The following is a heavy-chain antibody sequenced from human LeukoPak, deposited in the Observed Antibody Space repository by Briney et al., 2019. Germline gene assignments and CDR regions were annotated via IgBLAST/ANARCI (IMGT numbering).Heavy chain of an antibody. CDR3: VRVYVWGPYTPDY. CDR1: GFTFSGFW. V-gene: IGHV3-7*04. Sequence: GGSLRLSCAASGFTFSGFWMSWMRQSPGKGLEWLGNINQDGREKYYLESVRGRITISRDNAKNSLYLQMSSLRAEDTAVYYCVRVYVWGPYTPDYWGQRTLVTVSS. D-gene: IGHD3-16*01. J-gene: IGHJ4*02. CDR2: INQDGREK.